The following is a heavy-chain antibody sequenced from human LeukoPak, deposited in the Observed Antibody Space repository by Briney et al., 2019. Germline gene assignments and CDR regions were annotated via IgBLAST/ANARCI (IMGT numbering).Heavy chain of an antibody. J-gene: IGHJ4*02. D-gene: IGHD4-17*01. V-gene: IGHV4-30-4*01. CDR2: IYYSGST. CDR3: ARTYGPYGDY. CDR1: GGSISSGDYY. Sequence: XLXXTCTVSGGSISSGDYYWSWIRQPPGKGLEWIGYIYYSGSTYYNPSLKSRVTISVDTSKNQFSLKLSSVTAADTAVYYCARTYGPYGDYWGQGTLVTVSS.